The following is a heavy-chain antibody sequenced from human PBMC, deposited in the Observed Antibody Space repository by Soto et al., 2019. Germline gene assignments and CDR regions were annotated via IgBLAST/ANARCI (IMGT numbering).Heavy chain of an antibody. D-gene: IGHD3-9*01. CDR3: AREGLTEKQSYWYFDL. CDR2: SNHSGST. Sequence: QVQLQQWGAGLLKPSETLSLTCAVYGGSFSGYYWSWISQPPGKGLEWIGESNHSGSTNYNPSLKSRVTISVDPSKIQFSLKLSSVTAADTAVYYCAREGLTEKQSYWYFDLWGRGTLVTVSS. J-gene: IGHJ2*01. V-gene: IGHV4-34*01. CDR1: GGSFSGYY.